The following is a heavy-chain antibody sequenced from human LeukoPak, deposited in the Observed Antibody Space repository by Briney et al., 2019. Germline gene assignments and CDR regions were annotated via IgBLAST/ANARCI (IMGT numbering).Heavy chain of an antibody. CDR2: IHTNGST. CDR1: GGSISTYY. Sequence: PSETLSLTCTVSGGSISTYYWSWIRQPAGKGLEWIGRIHTNGSTNYNPSLKSRVTMSVDTSKNQFSLKLSSVAAADTAVYYCARVRVGYFDYWGQGSLVTVSS. V-gene: IGHV4-4*07. J-gene: IGHJ4*02. CDR3: ARVRVGYFDY.